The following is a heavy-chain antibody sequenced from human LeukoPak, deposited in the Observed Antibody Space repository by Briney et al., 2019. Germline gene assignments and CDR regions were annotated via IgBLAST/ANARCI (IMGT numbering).Heavy chain of an antibody. D-gene: IGHD3-3*01. CDR3: AKGRDYDFWSGYYSEHDPGYFDY. J-gene: IGHJ4*02. CDR1: GFTFSSYA. CDR2: ISGSGGST. V-gene: IGHV3-23*01. Sequence: GGSLRLSCAASGFTFSSYAMSWVRQAPGKGLEWVSAISGSGGSTYYADSVKGRFTISRDNSKNTLYLQMNSLRAEDTAVYYCAKGRDYDFWSGYYSEHDPGYFDYWGQGTLVTVSS.